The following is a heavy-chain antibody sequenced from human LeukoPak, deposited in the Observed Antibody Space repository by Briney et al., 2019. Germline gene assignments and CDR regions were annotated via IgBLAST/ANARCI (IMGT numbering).Heavy chain of an antibody. CDR3: ARELNFCRGSVVDY. CDR2: INHSGST. J-gene: IGHJ4*02. V-gene: IGHV4-34*01. D-gene: IGHD5-24*01. CDR1: GGPFSGYY. Sequence: KPSETLSLTCAVYGGPFSGYYWSWIRQPPGKGLEWIGEINHSGSTNYNPSLKSRVTISVDTSKNQFSLKLRSVTAADTAVYYCARELNFCRGSVVDYWGQGTLVTVSS.